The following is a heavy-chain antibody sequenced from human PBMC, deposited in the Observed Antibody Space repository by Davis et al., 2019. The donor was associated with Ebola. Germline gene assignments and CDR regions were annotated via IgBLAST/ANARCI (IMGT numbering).Heavy chain of an antibody. CDR1: GGSFSGYY. J-gene: IGHJ5*02. Sequence: MPSETLSLTCAVYGGSFSGYYWSWIRQPPGKGLEWIGEINHSGSTNYNPSLKSRVTISVDTSKNQFSLKLSSVTAADTAVYYCARHPWFDPWGQGTLVTVSS. CDR3: ARHPWFDP. V-gene: IGHV4-34*01. CDR2: INHSGST.